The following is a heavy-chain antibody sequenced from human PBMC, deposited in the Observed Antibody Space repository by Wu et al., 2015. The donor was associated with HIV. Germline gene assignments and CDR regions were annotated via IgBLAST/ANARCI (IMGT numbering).Heavy chain of an antibody. D-gene: IGHD3-3*01. J-gene: IGHJ4*02. Sequence: QVQLVQSGAEVKKPGASVKVSCKASGYTFSDYYMHWVRQAPGQGLEWMGWINPNTGDTRSAQKFQGRVTLTRDTSISTASMELSRLRSDDSAVYYCARAQYPWNQFLEWLHYWGQGTLVTVSS. V-gene: IGHV1-2*02. CDR3: ARAQYPWNQFLEWLHY. CDR2: INPNTGDT. CDR1: GYTFSDYY.